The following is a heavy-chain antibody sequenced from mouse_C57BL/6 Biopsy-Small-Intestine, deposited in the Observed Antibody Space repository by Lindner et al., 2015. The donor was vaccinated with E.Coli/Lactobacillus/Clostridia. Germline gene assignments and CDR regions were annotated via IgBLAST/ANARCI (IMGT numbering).Heavy chain of an antibody. V-gene: IGHV1-37*01. J-gene: IGHJ3*01. Sequence: VQLQESGPELVKPGASVKISCKASGYSFSGYLMNWVKQSHAKSLEWIGRIYPYNGDTFYNQKFKDKATLTVDKSSSTVHMELQSLTSEDSAVYFCARREGYLYWGQGTLVTVSA. CDR2: IYPYNGDT. CDR3: ARREGYLY. D-gene: IGHD2-3*01. CDR1: GYSFSGYL.